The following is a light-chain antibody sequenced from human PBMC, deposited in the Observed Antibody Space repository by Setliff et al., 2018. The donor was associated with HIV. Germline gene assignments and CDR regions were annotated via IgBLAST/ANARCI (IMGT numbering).Light chain of an antibody. Sequence: QSVLTQPPSASGTPGQRVTISCSGSSSNIGSNYVYWYQQLPGTAPKLLIYRNNQRPSGVPDRFSGSKSGTSASLAISGLRSEDGADYYCAAWDDSLGCSFVVFRGGTQLTVL. V-gene: IGLV1-47*01. CDR1: SSNIGSNY. CDR2: RNN. J-gene: IGLJ2*01. CDR3: AAWDDSLGCSFVV.